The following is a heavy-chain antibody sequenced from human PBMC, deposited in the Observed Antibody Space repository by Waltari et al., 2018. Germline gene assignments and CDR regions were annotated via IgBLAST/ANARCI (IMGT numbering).Heavy chain of an antibody. CDR2: IKSRADGGTA. Sequence: VESGGGFIKPGGSLRLSCAASGFIFSDAWMSCVRQAPGKGPEWIGRIKSRADGGTADYAAPVKGRFTISRDDSKNTLYLQMNSLKTEDAAVYYCTTRTWTEMFDIWGQGTMVTVSS. V-gene: IGHV3-15*01. CDR1: GFIFSDAW. J-gene: IGHJ3*02. D-gene: IGHD1-1*01. CDR3: TTRTWTEMFDI.